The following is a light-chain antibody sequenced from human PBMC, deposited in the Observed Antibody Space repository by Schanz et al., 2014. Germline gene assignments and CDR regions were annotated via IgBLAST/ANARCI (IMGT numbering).Light chain of an antibody. CDR1: SSDVGSYYL. CDR3: SSYTTSSSLVV. V-gene: IGLV2-14*02. Sequence: QSALTQPASVSGSPGQSITISCTGTSSDVGSYYLVSWYQQRPGKAPKLLIYEVTKRPSGVPDRFSGSKSGNTASLTVSGLQAEDEADYYCSSYTTSSSLVVFGGGTKLTVL. J-gene: IGLJ3*02. CDR2: EVT.